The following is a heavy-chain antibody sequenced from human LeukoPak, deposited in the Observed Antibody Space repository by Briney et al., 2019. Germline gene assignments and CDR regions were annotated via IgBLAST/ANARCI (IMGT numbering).Heavy chain of an antibody. CDR2: IYYSGST. J-gene: IGHJ4*02. Sequence: PSETLSLTCTVSGGSISSYYWSWIRQPPGKGLEWIGYIYYSGSTNYNPSLKSRVTISVDTSKNQFSLMLSSVTAADTAVYYCARVSSVSYYYSNFDYWGQGTLVTVSS. D-gene: IGHD1-26*01. V-gene: IGHV4-59*01. CDR1: GGSISSYY. CDR3: ARVSSVSYYYSNFDY.